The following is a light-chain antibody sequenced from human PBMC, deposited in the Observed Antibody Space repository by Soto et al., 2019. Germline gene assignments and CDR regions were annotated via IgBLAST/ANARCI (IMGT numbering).Light chain of an antibody. Sequence: QSALTQPASVSGSPGQSITISCTGTSSDISIYNYVSWYQQHPGKAPKLIIYEVSNRPSGISNRFSGAKSGNTASLTISGLQVEDEADYYCCSYKSSTNYVFGAGTKVTLL. CDR3: CSYKSSTNYV. J-gene: IGLJ1*01. CDR1: SSDISIYNY. V-gene: IGLV2-14*01. CDR2: EVS.